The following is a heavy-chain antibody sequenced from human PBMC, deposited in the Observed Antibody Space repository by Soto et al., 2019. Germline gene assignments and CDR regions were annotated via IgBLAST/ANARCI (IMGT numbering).Heavy chain of an antibody. J-gene: IGHJ4*02. Sequence: VGSLRLSCAASGFTFGSYAMHWVRQAPGKGLEWVAVISYDGSNKYYADSVKGRFTISRDNSKNTLSLQMNSLRAEDAAVYYCVKDTPAWIKVWGYDYWGQGTLVTVSS. CDR3: VKDTPAWIKVWGYDY. D-gene: IGHD3-16*01. CDR2: ISYDGSNK. V-gene: IGHV3-30-3*01. CDR1: GFTFGSYA.